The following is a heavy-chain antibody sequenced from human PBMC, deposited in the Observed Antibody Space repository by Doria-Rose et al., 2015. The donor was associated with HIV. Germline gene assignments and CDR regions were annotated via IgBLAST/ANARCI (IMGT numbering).Heavy chain of an antibody. Sequence: QVTLKESGPVLVKPIETLTLTCTVSGVSLSSPGMGVSWIRQPPGKALEWLANIFSDDERSYKTSLKSRLTISRGTSKSQVVLTMTDVDPVDTATYYCARIKSSRWYHKYYFDFWGQGTLVIVSA. CDR2: IFSDDER. J-gene: IGHJ4*02. D-gene: IGHD6-13*01. CDR3: ARIKSSRWYHKYYFDF. V-gene: IGHV2-26*01. CDR1: GVSLSSPGMG.